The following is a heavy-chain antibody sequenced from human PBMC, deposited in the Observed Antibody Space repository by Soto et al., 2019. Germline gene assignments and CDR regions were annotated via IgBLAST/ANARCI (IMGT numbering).Heavy chain of an antibody. CDR1: GGTFSSYA. CDR2: IIPIFGTA. Sequence: EASVKVSCKASGGTFSSYAISWVRQAPGQGLEWMGGIIPIFGTANYAQKFQGRVTITADESTSTAYMELSSLRSEDTAVYYCARDQTTVTTGWFDPWGQGTLVTVSS. CDR3: ARDQTTVTTGWFDP. V-gene: IGHV1-69*13. D-gene: IGHD4-17*01. J-gene: IGHJ5*02.